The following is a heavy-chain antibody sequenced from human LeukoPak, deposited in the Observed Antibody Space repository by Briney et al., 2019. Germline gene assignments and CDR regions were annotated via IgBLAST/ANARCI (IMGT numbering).Heavy chain of an antibody. D-gene: IGHD2-21*01. CDR1: GFTFDDYA. CDR3: AKGIGPLGY. J-gene: IGHJ4*02. V-gene: IGHV3-9*01. Sequence: GGSLRLSCAASGFTFDDYAMHWVRQAPGKGVEWVSGISWNSGSIGYADSVKGRFTISRDNAKNSLYLQMNSLRAEDTALYYCAKGIGPLGYWGQGTLVTVSS. CDR2: ISWNSGSI.